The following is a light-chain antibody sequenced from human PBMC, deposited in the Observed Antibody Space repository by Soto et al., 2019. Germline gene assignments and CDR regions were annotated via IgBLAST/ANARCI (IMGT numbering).Light chain of an antibody. CDR2: EDS. CDR3: SSYTSSSTRV. CDR1: SSDVGTYNL. V-gene: IGLV2-14*02. J-gene: IGLJ1*01. Sequence: QSALTQPASVSGSPGQSITISCTGTSSDVGTYNLVSWYQQHPGKAPKLVIYEDSKRPSGVSNRFSGSKSGNTASLTISGLQAEDEADYYCSSYTSSSTRVFGTGTKLTVL.